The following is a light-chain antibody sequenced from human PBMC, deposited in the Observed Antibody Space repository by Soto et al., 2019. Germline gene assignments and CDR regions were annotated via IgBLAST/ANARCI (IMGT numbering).Light chain of an antibody. CDR2: VAS. Sequence: DIQMTQSPSSRSAXXXXXXXXXXXASQNVFKFLNWYQQRPGKAPSLLISVASTLQSGVPSRFSGSGSGTEFSLTISSLQPEDFATYYCQQSFTTPLTFGGGTKVDIK. V-gene: IGKV1-39*01. CDR3: QQSFTTPLT. CDR1: QNVFKF. J-gene: IGKJ4*01.